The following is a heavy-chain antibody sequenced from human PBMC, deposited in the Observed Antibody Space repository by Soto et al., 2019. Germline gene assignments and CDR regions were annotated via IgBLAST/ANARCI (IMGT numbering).Heavy chain of an antibody. V-gene: IGHV3-11*01. CDR1: GFTFSDYY. CDR2: ISSSGSTI. Sequence: QVQLVESGGGLVKPGGSLRLSCAASGFTFSDYYMSWIRQAPGKGLEWVSYISSSGSTIYYADSVKGRFTISRDNAKNSLSLQRNRLRAEDTALYYCANYVGGSYRSFRAWGQGTLVTVSS. D-gene: IGHD3-16*02. J-gene: IGHJ5*02. CDR3: ANYVGGSYRSFRA.